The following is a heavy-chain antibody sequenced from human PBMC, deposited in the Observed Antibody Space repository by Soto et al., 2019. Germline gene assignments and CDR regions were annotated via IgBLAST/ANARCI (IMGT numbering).Heavy chain of an antibody. CDR3: ARVGHQWFEQLSLSFDP. J-gene: IGHJ5*02. CDR2: MDPHSGNT. D-gene: IGHD3-10*01. Sequence: QVQLVQSGAEVKKPGASVKVSCKASGYTFSNHDINWLRQATGQGLEWGGWMDPHSGNTGYAQKFQGRVTMTRDHSIATAYLQLSSLRSEDTAVYYCARVGHQWFEQLSLSFDPWGQGTLVIVSS. V-gene: IGHV1-8*01. CDR1: GYTFSNHD.